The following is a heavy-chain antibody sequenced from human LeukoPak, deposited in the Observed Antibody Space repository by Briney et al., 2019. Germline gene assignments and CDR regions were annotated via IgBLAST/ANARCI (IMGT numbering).Heavy chain of an antibody. Sequence: ASVKVSCKVSGYTLTELSMHWVRQAPGKGLEWMGGFDPEDGETIYAQKFQGRVTMTEDTSTDTAYMELSSLRSEDTAVYYCATSYYYGSGNLKDYYFDYWGQGTLVTVSS. CDR2: FDPEDGET. CDR3: ATSYYYGSGNLKDYYFDY. V-gene: IGHV1-24*01. J-gene: IGHJ4*02. CDR1: GYTLTELS. D-gene: IGHD3-10*01.